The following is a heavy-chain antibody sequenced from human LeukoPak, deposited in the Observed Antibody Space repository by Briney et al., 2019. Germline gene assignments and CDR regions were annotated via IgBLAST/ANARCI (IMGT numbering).Heavy chain of an antibody. V-gene: IGHV3-48*01. Sequence: GGSLRLSCAASGFNYSSYTMNWVRQAPGMVLEWLSYISASRGITYYADSVKGRFTISRDNAKNSLYRQMNSLRAEDTAVYYCVRGSLASGVVVYYYYYLDVWGKGTTVTVSS. CDR1: GFNYSSYT. CDR3: VRGSLASGVVVYYYYYLDV. CDR2: ISASRGIT. J-gene: IGHJ6*03. D-gene: IGHD3-3*01.